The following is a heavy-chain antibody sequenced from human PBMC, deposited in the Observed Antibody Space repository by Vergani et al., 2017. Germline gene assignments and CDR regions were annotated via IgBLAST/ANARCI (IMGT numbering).Heavy chain of an antibody. V-gene: IGHV3-23*01. J-gene: IGHJ6*02. CDR2: ISGSGGSR. CDR3: AKANPRNSGYDYLYYYHAMDV. D-gene: IGHD5-12*01. Sequence: EVQLLESGGDLVQPGGSLRLSCAASGFTFKHYAMNWVRQAPGKGLEWVSVISGSGGSRYSAGSVKGRFTISRDSSKNTLYLQMNSLSAGDTAVYYCAKANPRNSGYDYLYYYHAMDVWGQGTTVTVSS. CDR1: GFTFKHYA.